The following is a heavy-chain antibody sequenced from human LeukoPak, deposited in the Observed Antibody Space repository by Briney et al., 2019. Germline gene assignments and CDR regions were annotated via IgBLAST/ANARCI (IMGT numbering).Heavy chain of an antibody. Sequence: GGSLRLSCAASGFTFDDYAMHWVRQAPGKGLEWVSGISWNSGSIGYADSVKGRFTISRDNSKNTLYLQMNSLRAEDTAVYYCARLLAKYYYDSSGSRENAFDIWGQGTMVTVSS. J-gene: IGHJ3*02. CDR1: GFTFDDYA. CDR2: ISWNSGSI. D-gene: IGHD3-22*01. V-gene: IGHV3-9*01. CDR3: ARLLAKYYYDSSGSRENAFDI.